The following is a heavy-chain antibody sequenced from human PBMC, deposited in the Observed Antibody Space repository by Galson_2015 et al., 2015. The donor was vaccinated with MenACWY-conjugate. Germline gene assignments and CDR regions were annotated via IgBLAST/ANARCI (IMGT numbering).Heavy chain of an antibody. CDR3: ARDYWSGYDSDWYFDL. D-gene: IGHD5-12*01. CDR1: GFTFRSYS. Sequence: SLRLSCAASGFTFRSYSMNWVCQAPGKGLEWVSFISSSDSTIYHADSVKGRFTISRDNAKNSLYLQMNSLRAQDTAVYYCARDYWSGYDSDWYFDLWGRGTLVTVSS. CDR2: ISSSDSTI. J-gene: IGHJ2*01. V-gene: IGHV3-48*04.